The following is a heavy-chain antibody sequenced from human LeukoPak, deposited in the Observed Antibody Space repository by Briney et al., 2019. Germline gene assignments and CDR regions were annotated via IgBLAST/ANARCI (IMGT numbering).Heavy chain of an antibody. D-gene: IGHD3-22*01. J-gene: IGHJ6*03. CDR2: IYYSGST. CDR3: ARDGYYDSSGWYYYYMDV. V-gene: IGHV4-39*07. Sequence: PSGTLSLTCAVSGGSISSSSYYWGWIRQPPGKGLEWIGSIYYSGSTYYNPSLKSRVTISVDTSKNQFSLKLSSVTAADTAVYYCARDGYYDSSGWYYYYMDVWGKGTTVTVSS. CDR1: GGSISSSSYY.